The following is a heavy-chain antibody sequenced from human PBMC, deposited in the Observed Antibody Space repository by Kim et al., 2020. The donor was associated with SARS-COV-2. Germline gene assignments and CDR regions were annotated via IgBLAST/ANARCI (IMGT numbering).Heavy chain of an antibody. J-gene: IGHJ4*02. CDR2: IKEDGSEK. V-gene: IGHV3-7*03. Sequence: GGSLRLSCAASGFTFSNYWMSWVRQAPGKGLEWVANIKEDGSEKYYVHSVEGRFTISRDNAKNSLYLQVNSLRAEDTAVYYCARGLRAGDSSPYRPLDYWGQGTLVTVSP. D-gene: IGHD3-22*01. CDR3: ARGLRAGDSSPYRPLDY. CDR1: GFTFSNYW.